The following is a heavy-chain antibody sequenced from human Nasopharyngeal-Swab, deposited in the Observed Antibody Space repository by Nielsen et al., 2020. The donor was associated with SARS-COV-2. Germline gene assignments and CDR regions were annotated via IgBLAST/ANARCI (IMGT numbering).Heavy chain of an antibody. CDR1: GFTFNTYA. Sequence: GGSLRLSCAASGFTFNTYAISWVRQAPGKGLEWVSVISGSDYSTKYADSVKGRFTISRDNSKNTLYLQMNSLRAEDTAVYYCARVYSGSYWGHFDYWGQGTLVTVSS. D-gene: IGHD1-26*01. V-gene: IGHV3-23*01. J-gene: IGHJ4*02. CDR3: ARVYSGSYWGHFDY. CDR2: ISGSDYST.